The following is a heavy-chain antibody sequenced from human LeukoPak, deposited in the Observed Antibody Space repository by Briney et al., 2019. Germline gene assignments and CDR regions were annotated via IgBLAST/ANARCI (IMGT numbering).Heavy chain of an antibody. V-gene: IGHV1-2*02. Sequence: GASVKVSCKASGYTFTDYYMHWVRQAPGQGLGWMGWINPNSGGTNYAQKFQGRVTMTRDTSISTAFMELSSLRSDDTAVYYCARSLISSSWYRSDYWGQGTLVTVSS. CDR3: ARSLISSSWYRSDY. CDR2: INPNSGGT. D-gene: IGHD6-13*01. J-gene: IGHJ4*02. CDR1: GYTFTDYY.